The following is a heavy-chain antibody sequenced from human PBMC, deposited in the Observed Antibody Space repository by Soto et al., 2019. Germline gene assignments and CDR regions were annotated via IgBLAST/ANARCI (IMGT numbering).Heavy chain of an antibody. V-gene: IGHV4-34*01. J-gene: IGHJ4*02. D-gene: IGHD3-10*01. CDR3: ARMVRGDPYYFDY. Sequence: PSETLSLTCAVYGGSFSGYYWSWIRQPPGKGLEWIGEINHSGSTNYNPSLKSRVTISVDTSKNQFSLKLSSVTAADTAVYYCARMVRGDPYYFDYWGQGTLVTVSS. CDR2: INHSGST. CDR1: GGSFSGYY.